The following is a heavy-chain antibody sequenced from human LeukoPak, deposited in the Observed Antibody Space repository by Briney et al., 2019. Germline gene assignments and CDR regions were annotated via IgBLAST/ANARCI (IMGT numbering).Heavy chain of an antibody. D-gene: IGHD7-27*01. CDR1: GGSISSSSYY. J-gene: IGHJ4*02. CDR2: ISGSGGST. V-gene: IGHV3-23*01. CDR3: AKYGNWGSAGDY. Sequence: ETLSLTCTVSGGSISSSSYYWGWVRQAPGKGLEWVSAISGSGGSTYYADSVKGRFTISRDNSKNTLYLQMNSLRAEDTAVYYCAKYGNWGSAGDYWGQGTLVTVSS.